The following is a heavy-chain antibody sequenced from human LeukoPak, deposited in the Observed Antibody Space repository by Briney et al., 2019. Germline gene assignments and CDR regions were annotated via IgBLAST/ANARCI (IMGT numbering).Heavy chain of an antibody. V-gene: IGHV3-23*01. CDR3: AKAASWGFGESDY. D-gene: IGHD3-10*01. CDR1: GFTFSNYW. J-gene: IGHJ4*02. CDR2: ISGSGGST. Sequence: PGGSLRLSCAASGFTFSNYWMSWVRQAPGKGLEWVSAISGSGGSTYYADSVKGRFTISRDNSKNTLYLQMNSLRAEDTAVYYCAKAASWGFGESDYWGQGTLVAVSS.